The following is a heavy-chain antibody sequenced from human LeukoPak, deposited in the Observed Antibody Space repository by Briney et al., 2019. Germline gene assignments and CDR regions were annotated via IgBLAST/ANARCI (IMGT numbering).Heavy chain of an antibody. CDR3: AKDLDRTTVRPEYFQH. Sequence: PGGSLRLSCVGSEFTFRTYWMSLVRQAPGKGLEWVSAISGSGGSTYYADSVKGRFTISRDNSKNTLYLQMNSLRAEDTAVYYCAKDLDRTTVRPEYFQHWGQGTLVTVSS. V-gene: IGHV3-23*01. J-gene: IGHJ1*01. CDR2: ISGSGGST. CDR1: EFTFRTYW. D-gene: IGHD4-11*01.